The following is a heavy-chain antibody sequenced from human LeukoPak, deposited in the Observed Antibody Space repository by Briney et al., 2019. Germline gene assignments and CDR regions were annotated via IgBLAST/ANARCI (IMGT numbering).Heavy chain of an antibody. CDR1: GYTFTSYG. D-gene: IGHD5-18*01. V-gene: IGHV1-18*01. J-gene: IGHJ3*02. CDR2: ISAYNGNT. Sequence: ASVKLSRKASGYTFTSYGISWGRRAPGQGLEWMGWISAYNGNTNYAQKLQGRVTMTTDTSTSTAYMELRSLRSDDTAMYYCARARYSYGPDAFAIWGQGTMVTVSS. CDR3: ARARYSYGPDAFAI.